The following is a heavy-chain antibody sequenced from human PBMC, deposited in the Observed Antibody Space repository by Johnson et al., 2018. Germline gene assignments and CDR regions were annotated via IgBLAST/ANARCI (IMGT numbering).Heavy chain of an antibody. CDR3: ARDKRNYYNSSPAFDI. V-gene: IGHV3-74*01. J-gene: IGHJ3*02. D-gene: IGHD3-22*01. CDR2: IISDGSGT. CDR1: GFTFSSYW. Sequence: EVQLVETGGGAVQPGGSLRLSCAASGFTFSSYWMHWVRQAPGKGLVWVSRIISDGSGTTYADSVKGRFTIPRDNAKNTLYLQMNSLRAEDTAVYYFARDKRNYYNSSPAFDIWGQGTMVTVSS.